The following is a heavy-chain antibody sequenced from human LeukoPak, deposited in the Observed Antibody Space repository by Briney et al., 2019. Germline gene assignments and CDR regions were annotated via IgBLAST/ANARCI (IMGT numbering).Heavy chain of an antibody. J-gene: IGHJ6*03. CDR2: ISAYNGNT. D-gene: IGHD2-2*01. V-gene: IGHV1-18*01. CDR3: ARQGPADYYYYYMDV. CDR1: RYTFTSYG. Sequence: SVTVSCTASRYTFTSYGISRMRQAPGQGLEWMGWISAYNGNTNYAQKLQGRVTMTTDTYTSTAYMELRSLRSDDTAVYYCARQGPADYYYYYMDVWGKGTTVTVSS.